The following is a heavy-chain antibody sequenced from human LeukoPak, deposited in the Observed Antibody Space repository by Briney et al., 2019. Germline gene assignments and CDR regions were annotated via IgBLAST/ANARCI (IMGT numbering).Heavy chain of an antibody. V-gene: IGHV4-59*12. CDR3: ARGRTITPFDY. D-gene: IGHD1-20*01. Sequence: SETLSLTCTVSGGSISSYYWSWIRQPPGKGLEWIGYIYYSGSTYYNPSLKSRVTISVDTSKNQFSLKLSSVTAADTAVYYCARGRTITPFDYWGQGTLVTVSS. J-gene: IGHJ4*02. CDR2: IYYSGST. CDR1: GGSISSYY.